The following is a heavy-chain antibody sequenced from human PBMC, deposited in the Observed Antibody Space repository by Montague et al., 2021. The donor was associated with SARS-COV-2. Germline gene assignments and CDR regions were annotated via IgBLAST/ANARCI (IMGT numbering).Heavy chain of an antibody. CDR3: AKGAAKTFYYNGMDV. J-gene: IGHJ6*02. Sequence: SLRLSCAASGFTFGDYALHWVRQAPGKSLEWVSAISWNSGYIDYAGSVKGRFTISRDNDKNSLYLEMNSLSAEDTALYYCAKGAAKTFYYNGMDVWGQGTTVTVSS. V-gene: IGHV3-9*01. CDR2: ISWNSGYI. D-gene: IGHD6-25*01. CDR1: GFTFGDYA.